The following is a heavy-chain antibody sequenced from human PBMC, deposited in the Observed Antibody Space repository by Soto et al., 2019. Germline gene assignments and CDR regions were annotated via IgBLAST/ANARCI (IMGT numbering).Heavy chain of an antibody. CDR2: TWNEGSDK. Sequence: QVQLVESGGGVVRPGGSLRLSCAASGFPFNSYGLHWVRQAPGRGLEWLAVTWNEGSDKYYADSVKGRFTISRDTSNNSLYLQMDSLRAEDTAVYFCAKDSYRYCLDTLAFDSWGRGIQVTVSS. CDR3: AKDSYRYCLDTLAFDS. V-gene: IGHV3-33*06. D-gene: IGHD3-16*02. CDR1: GFPFNSYG. J-gene: IGHJ4*02.